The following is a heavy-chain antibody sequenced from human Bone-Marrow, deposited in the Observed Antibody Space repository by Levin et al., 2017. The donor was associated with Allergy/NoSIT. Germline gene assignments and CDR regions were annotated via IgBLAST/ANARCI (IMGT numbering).Heavy chain of an antibody. CDR2: INPNNGAT. CDR1: GFAFTDYY. CDR3: ARDPAVTRDGYFDL. J-gene: IGHJ2*01. D-gene: IGHD4-17*01. V-gene: IGHV1-2*02. Sequence: VASVKVSCKASGFAFTDYYMHWVRQAPGQGLEWLGWINPNNGATKYALKFQDRVTMTRDTSISTAYMEFRRLRSDDTAVFYCARDPAVTRDGYFDLWGRGTLVSVS.